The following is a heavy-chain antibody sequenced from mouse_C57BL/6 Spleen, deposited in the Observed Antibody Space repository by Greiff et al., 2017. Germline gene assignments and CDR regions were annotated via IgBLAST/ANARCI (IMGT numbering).Heavy chain of an antibody. Sequence: EVQGVESGGGLVQPGGSLSLSCAASGFTFTDYYMSWVRQPPGKALEWLGFIRNKANGYTTEYSASVKGRFTISRDKSQSILYLQRNALRAEDSATYYWASLNWDGDLYFDVWGTGTTVTVSS. CDR3: ASLNWDGDLYFDV. J-gene: IGHJ1*03. V-gene: IGHV7-3*01. D-gene: IGHD4-1*01. CDR1: GFTFTDYY. CDR2: IRNKANGYTT.